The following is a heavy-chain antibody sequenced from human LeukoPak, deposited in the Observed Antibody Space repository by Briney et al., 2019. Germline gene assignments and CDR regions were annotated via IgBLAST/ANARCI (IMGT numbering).Heavy chain of an antibody. D-gene: IGHD2-15*01. Sequence: GASVKVSCKASGYTFTSYDINWVRQATGPGLEWMGWMNPNSGNTGYAQNFQGRVTMTRNTSISTAYMELSSLRSEDTAVYYCARGSRRPRGYCSGGSCGRYYFDYWGQGTLVTVSS. V-gene: IGHV1-8*01. CDR1: GYTFTSYD. CDR3: ARGSRRPRGYCSGGSCGRYYFDY. CDR2: MNPNSGNT. J-gene: IGHJ4*02.